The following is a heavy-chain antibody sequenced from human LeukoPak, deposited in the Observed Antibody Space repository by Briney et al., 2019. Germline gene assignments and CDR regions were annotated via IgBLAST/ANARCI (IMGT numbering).Heavy chain of an antibody. J-gene: IGHJ4*02. CDR1: GFTFNTFN. D-gene: IGHD3-9*01. Sequence: GGSLRLSCAASGFTFNTFNMTWVRQAPGKGLEWASSITSGGDNIYYADSVKGRFTTSRDNDKNSLSLQLNSLRVEDTAVYYCARGHYDVLAASYKWTPDYWGQGTLVTVSS. V-gene: IGHV3-21*01. CDR2: ITSGGDNI. CDR3: ARGHYDVLAASYKWTPDY.